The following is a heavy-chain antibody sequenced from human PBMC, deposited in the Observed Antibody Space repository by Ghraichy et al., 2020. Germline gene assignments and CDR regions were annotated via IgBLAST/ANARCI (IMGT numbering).Heavy chain of an antibody. CDR2: IKKQDGSEK. D-gene: IGHD2-2*01. J-gene: IGHJ4*02. Sequence: GESLNISCAASGFPFTYYWMSWVRQTPGKGLEWVANIKKQDGSEKYYVDSVKGRFTISRDNAKNSLYLQMNSLRVEDTAVYYCARGGHLEGCTSTSCSGWDYFDYWGQGTLVTVSS. V-gene: IGHV3-7*03. CDR1: GFPFTYYW. CDR3: ARGGHLEGCTSTSCSGWDYFDY.